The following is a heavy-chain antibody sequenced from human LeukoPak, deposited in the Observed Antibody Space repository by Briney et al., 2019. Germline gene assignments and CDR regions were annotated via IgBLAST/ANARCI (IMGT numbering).Heavy chain of an antibody. CDR2: INPSGGST. CDR3: ARVMGYCSGGSCSENNWFDL. D-gene: IGHD2-15*01. Sequence: ASVKVSCKASGYTFTSYYMHWVRQAPGQGLEWMGIINPSGGSTIYAKKFQGRVTMTRDTSTSTVYLELSSLRSEDTAVYYCARVMGYCSGGSCSENNWFDLWGQGTQVTVSS. J-gene: IGHJ5*02. V-gene: IGHV1-46*01. CDR1: GYTFTSYY.